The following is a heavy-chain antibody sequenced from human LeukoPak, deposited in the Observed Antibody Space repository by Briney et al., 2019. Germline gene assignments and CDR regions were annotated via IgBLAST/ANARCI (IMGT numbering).Heavy chain of an antibody. V-gene: IGHV4-4*02. D-gene: IGHD3-10*01. Sequence: PSGTLSLTCAVSGGSIRSSNWWSWVRPPPGKGLEWIGEIYHSGSTNYNPSLKSRVTISVDKSKNQFSLKLRSVTAADTAVYYCARSRVLWFGSSHFDSWGQGSLVTVSS. J-gene: IGHJ4*02. CDR3: ARSRVLWFGSSHFDS. CDR2: IYHSGST. CDR1: GGSIRSSNW.